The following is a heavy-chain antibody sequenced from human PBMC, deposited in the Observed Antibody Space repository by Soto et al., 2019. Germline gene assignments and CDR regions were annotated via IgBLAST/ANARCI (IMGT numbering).Heavy chain of an antibody. V-gene: IGHV3-23*01. Sequence: PGGSLRLSCAASGFTFSYYAMTWVRQAPGKGLEWVSAISNSGEGTYYADSVKGRFTISRDNAKSTLYLHMDSLRAEDTAVYYCAKGTSTATAENFDFWGQGTLVTVSS. D-gene: IGHD4-4*01. CDR1: GFTFSYYA. CDR3: AKGTSTATAENFDF. CDR2: ISNSGEGT. J-gene: IGHJ4*02.